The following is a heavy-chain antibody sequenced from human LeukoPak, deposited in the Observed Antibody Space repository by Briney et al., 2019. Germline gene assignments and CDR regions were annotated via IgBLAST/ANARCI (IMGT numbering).Heavy chain of an antibody. Sequence: GGSLRLSCAASGFTFSSYAMSWVRQAPGKGLEWVSAISGSGGSTYYADSVKGRFTISRDNSKNTPYLQMNSLRAEDTAVYYCAKDLRLIGTYYFDYWGQGTLVTVSS. CDR3: AKDLRLIGTYYFDY. V-gene: IGHV3-23*01. CDR1: GFTFSSYA. J-gene: IGHJ4*02. CDR2: ISGSGGST.